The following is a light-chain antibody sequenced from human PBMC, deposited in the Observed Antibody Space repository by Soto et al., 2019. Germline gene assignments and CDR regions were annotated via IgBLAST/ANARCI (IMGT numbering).Light chain of an antibody. V-gene: IGKV1-12*01. J-gene: IGKJ2*01. CDR3: QQAESFPLT. CDR2: VAS. Sequence: DIQMAQSPSFVSASVGDRVTITCRASQGINSWLAWYQQKPGRVPKLLISVASSLQSGVPSRFSGSQSGTDFTLTIASLQPEDSATYYWQQAESFPLTFGQGTTLEIK. CDR1: QGINSW.